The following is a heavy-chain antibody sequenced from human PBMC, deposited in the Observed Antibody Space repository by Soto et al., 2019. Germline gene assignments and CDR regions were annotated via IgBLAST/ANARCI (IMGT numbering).Heavy chain of an antibody. D-gene: IGHD1-1*01. V-gene: IGHV4-4*02. CDR3: TRNDNMTLGSNSLDS. CDR1: GDSISNNKW. J-gene: IGHJ5*02. CDR2: MHPSVSI. Sequence: QVQLQESGPGLVKPSGTLSLTCSVSGDSISNNKWWSWVRQPPGKGLEWIGEMHPSVSIHYNASLKSRDTLSVDKSRNKYPLQLTSGTAADTALYFGTRNDNMTLGSNSLDSWGPGTLVTVSS.